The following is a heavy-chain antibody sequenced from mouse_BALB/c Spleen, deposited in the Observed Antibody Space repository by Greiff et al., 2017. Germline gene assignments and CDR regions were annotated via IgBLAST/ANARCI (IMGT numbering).Heavy chain of an antibody. J-gene: IGHJ3*01. CDR2: IWGGGST. D-gene: IGHD2-10*02. Sequence: VLLVESGPGLVAPSQSLSITCTVSGFSLTDYGVRWIRQPPGKGLEWLGVIWGGGSTYYNSALKSRLSISKDNSKSQVFLKMNSLQTDDTAMYYCANHGMYGNYAFAYWGQGTLVTVSA. CDR3: ANHGMYGNYAFAY. V-gene: IGHV2-6-5*01. CDR1: GFSLTDYG.